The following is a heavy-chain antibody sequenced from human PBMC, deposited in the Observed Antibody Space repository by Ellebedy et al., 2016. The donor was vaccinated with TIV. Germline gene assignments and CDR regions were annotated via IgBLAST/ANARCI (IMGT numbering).Heavy chain of an antibody. CDR3: ARGKLMVYAD. CDR2: IWYDGSNK. Sequence: GESLKISCAASGFTFSSYGMHWVRQAPGKGLEWVAVIWYDGSNKYYADSVKGRFTISRDNSKNTLYLQLNSLRAEDTAVYYCARGKLMVYADWGQGTLVTVSS. CDR1: GFTFSSYG. J-gene: IGHJ4*02. V-gene: IGHV3-33*01. D-gene: IGHD2-8*01.